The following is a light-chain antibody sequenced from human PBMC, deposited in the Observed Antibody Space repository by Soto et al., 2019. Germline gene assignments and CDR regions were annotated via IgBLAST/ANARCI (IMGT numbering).Light chain of an antibody. CDR3: ISYTGSSTSYV. CDR1: SSDVGGYNY. Sequence: QSVLTQPASVSGSPGQSITISCTGTSSDVGGYNYVSWYQQHPGKAPKLMIYEVSNRPSGVSNRFSGSKSGNTASLTISGLQAEDEADYYCISYTGSSTSYVFGSGTKVTV. J-gene: IGLJ1*01. V-gene: IGLV2-14*01. CDR2: EVS.